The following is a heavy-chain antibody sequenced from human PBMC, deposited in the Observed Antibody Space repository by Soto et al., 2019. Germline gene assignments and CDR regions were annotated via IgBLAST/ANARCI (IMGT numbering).Heavy chain of an antibody. CDR3: ARGSLSSCTSHYYCLDV. J-gene: IGHJ6*03. V-gene: IGHV1-2*04. CDR2: INPNSGGT. CDR1: GYTFTGYY. Sequence: GASVKVSCKASGYTFTGYYMHWVRQAPGQGLEWMGWINPNSGGTSYAQKSQGWVTMTRDTSISTAYMELSRLRSDDTAVYYCARGSLSSCTSHYYCLDVWGKGTTVTVSS. D-gene: IGHD3-10*01.